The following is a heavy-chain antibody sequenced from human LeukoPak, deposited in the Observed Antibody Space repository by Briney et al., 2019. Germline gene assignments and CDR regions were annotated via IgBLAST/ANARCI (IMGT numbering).Heavy chain of an antibody. V-gene: IGHV3-9*01. CDR3: AKDRAATYYYGMDV. CDR2: VTWNSSAR. Sequence: PGRSLRLSCAASGFTFDDYALHWVRQAPGKGLEWVAGVTWNSSARGYADSVKGRFTITRDNAKNSLYLQMNSLRAEDTALYYCAKDRAATYYYGMDVWGQGTTVTVSS. J-gene: IGHJ6*02. D-gene: IGHD1-26*01. CDR1: GFTFDDYA.